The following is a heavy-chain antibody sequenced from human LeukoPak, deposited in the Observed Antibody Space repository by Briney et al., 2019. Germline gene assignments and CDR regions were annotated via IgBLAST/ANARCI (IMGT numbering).Heavy chain of an antibody. Sequence: GGSLRLSCAASGFTFSSYIMNWVRQAPGKGLEWVASISRNSTYIHYADSVKGRFTISRDNAWNSLFLQMNSLRAEDTAIYYCASDEGNYFDYWGQGTLVTVSS. J-gene: IGHJ4*02. CDR3: ASDEGNYFDY. CDR2: ISRNSTYI. CDR1: GFTFSSYI. V-gene: IGHV3-21*01.